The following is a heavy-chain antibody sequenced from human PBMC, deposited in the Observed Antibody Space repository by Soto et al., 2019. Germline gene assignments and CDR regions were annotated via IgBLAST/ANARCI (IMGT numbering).Heavy chain of an antibody. J-gene: IGHJ4*02. Sequence: EVQLVESGGGLVKPGGSLRLSCAASGFTFSGHTINWVRQAPGKGLEWVSSVSSSSSYIYYADSVKGRFTVSRDNAGKSRYLQMNSLRAEDTAIYYCARCMGFDGSGYAFFDSWGQGTLVTVSS. V-gene: IGHV3-21*01. D-gene: IGHD3-10*01. CDR1: GFTFSGHT. CDR2: VSSSSSYI. CDR3: ARCMGFDGSGYAFFDS.